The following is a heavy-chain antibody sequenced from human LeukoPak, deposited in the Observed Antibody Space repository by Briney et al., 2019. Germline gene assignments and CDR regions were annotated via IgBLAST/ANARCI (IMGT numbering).Heavy chain of an antibody. J-gene: IGHJ5*02. CDR2: INTDGSST. CDR1: GFTFSSYW. CDR3: ARESGIAAALDL. D-gene: IGHD6-13*01. V-gene: IGHV3-74*01. Sequence: GGALRLSCAASGFTFSSYWMHWVRQAPGKGLVWVSRINTDGSSTSYADSVKGRFTISRDNAKNTLYLQMNSLRAEDTAVYYCARESGIAAALDLWGQGTLVTVSS.